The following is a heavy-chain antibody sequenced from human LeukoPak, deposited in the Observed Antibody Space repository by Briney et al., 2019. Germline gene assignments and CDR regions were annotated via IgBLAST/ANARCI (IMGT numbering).Heavy chain of an antibody. D-gene: IGHD2-15*01. Sequence: PGGSLRLSCAASGFTFSSYGMHWVRQAPGKGLEWVAVISYDGSNKYYADSVKGRFTISRDNSKNTLYLQMDSLRAEDMAVYYCARSTGYCSGGSCYSDYWGQGTLVTVSS. J-gene: IGHJ4*02. CDR2: ISYDGSNK. CDR1: GFTFSSYG. CDR3: ARSTGYCSGGSCYSDY. V-gene: IGHV3-30*03.